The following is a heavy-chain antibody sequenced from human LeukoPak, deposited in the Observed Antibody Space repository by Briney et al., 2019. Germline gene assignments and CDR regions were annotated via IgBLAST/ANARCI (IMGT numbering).Heavy chain of an antibody. CDR1: GFTFSDYY. CDR3: AKVITMIVVVMPADAFDI. V-gene: IGHV3-11*01. J-gene: IGHJ3*02. Sequence: GGSLRLSCAASGFTFSDYYMSWIRQAPGKGLEWVSYISSSGSTIYYADSVKGRFTISRDNSKNTLYLQMNSLRAEDTAVYYCAKVITMIVVVMPADAFDIWGQGTMVTVSS. CDR2: ISSSGSTI. D-gene: IGHD3-22*01.